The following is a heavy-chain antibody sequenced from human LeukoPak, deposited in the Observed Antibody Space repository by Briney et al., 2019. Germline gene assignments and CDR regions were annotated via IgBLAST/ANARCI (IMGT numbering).Heavy chain of an antibody. D-gene: IGHD4-23*01. Sequence: SQTLSLTCAVSGGSISSGGYSWSWIRQPPGKGLEWIGYIYYSGSTNYNPSLKSRVTISVDTSKNQFSLKLSSVTAADTAVYYCARLGRGYGGNSDYWGQGTLVTVSS. J-gene: IGHJ4*02. CDR2: IYYSGST. V-gene: IGHV4-30-4*07. CDR1: GGSISSGGYS. CDR3: ARLGRGYGGNSDY.